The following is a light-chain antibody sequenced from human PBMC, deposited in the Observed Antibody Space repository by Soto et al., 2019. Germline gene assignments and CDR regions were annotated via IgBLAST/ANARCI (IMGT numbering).Light chain of an antibody. J-gene: IGKJ1*01. V-gene: IGKV3-11*01. Sequence: EIVLTQSPAMLSLSPGERATLSCRASQSISSSLAWYQKKPGQAPRLLIYDASTRATGFPARFSGSGSGTDFTLTIGSLEPEDFAVYYCQQRSEWPRTFGQGTKVEIK. CDR3: QQRSEWPRT. CDR1: QSISSS. CDR2: DAS.